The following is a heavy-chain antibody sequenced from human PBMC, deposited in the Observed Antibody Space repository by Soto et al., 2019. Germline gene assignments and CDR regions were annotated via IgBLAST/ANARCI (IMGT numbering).Heavy chain of an antibody. Sequence: GGSLRLSCAASGFTFSSYSMNWVRQAPGKGLEWVSYISSSSSTIYYADSVKGRFTISRDNAKNSLYLQMNSLRDEDTAVYYCAREMGSTLYYYYGMDVWGQGTTVTVSS. D-gene: IGHD2-2*01. V-gene: IGHV3-48*02. CDR2: ISSSSSTI. CDR1: GFTFSSYS. CDR3: AREMGSTLYYYYGMDV. J-gene: IGHJ6*02.